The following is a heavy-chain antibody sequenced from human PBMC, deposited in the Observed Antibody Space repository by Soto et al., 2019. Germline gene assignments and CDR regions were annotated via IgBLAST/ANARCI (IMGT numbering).Heavy chain of an antibody. CDR3: AKVPPPGMVYAIQLAGGVDY. D-gene: IGHD2-8*01. CDR1: GGTFSNYA. CDR2: IIPIFGTP. Sequence: QVQLVQSGAEVKKPGSSVKVSCKASGGTFSNYAFSWVRQAPGQGPEWMGGIIPIFGTPNYAQKFQARLTSTADESTSTAYMELSSLRAEDTAVYYCAKVPPPGMVYAIQLAGGVDYWGQGTLVTVSS. V-gene: IGHV1-69*01. J-gene: IGHJ4*02.